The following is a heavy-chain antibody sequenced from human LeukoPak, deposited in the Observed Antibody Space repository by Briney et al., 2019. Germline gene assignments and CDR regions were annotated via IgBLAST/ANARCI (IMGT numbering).Heavy chain of an antibody. J-gene: IGHJ3*01. CDR2: INPNSGGT. Sequence: ASVKVSCKASGGTFSSYAISWVRQAPGQGLEWMGWINPNSGGTNYAQKFQGRVTMTRDTSISTAYMELSRLRSDDTAVYYCAREVSNYGPPLFYDWGQGTMVTVSS. CDR1: GGTFSSYA. V-gene: IGHV1-2*02. D-gene: IGHD4-11*01. CDR3: AREVSNYGPPLFYD.